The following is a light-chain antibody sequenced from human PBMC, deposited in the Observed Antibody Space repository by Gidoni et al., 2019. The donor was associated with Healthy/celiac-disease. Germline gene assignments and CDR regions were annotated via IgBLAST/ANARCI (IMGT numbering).Light chain of an antibody. V-gene: IGKV1-33*01. Sequence: DIQMTQSPYSLSASVGDRVTITCQASQDISNYLNWYQQKPGKAPKLLIYDASNLETGVPSRFSGSGSGTDFTFTISSLQAEDIATYYCQQYYNLLTFGGGTKVEIK. CDR3: QQYYNLLT. J-gene: IGKJ4*01. CDR1: QDISNY. CDR2: DAS.